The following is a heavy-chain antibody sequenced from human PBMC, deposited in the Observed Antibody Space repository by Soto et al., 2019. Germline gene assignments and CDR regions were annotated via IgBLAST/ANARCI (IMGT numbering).Heavy chain of an antibody. J-gene: IGHJ4*02. Sequence: QVQLVESGGGVAQPGRSLRLSCAASGFTFSGYGMHWVRQAPGEGLQWVAVLANDGSYQYYADSLKGRFTISRDNSKNTLYLQMDSLRPEDTAVYYCARSSGGSSWYAPDYWGQGTLVTVSP. CDR2: LANDGSYQ. CDR3: ARSSGGSSWYAPDY. D-gene: IGHD6-13*01. V-gene: IGHV3-30*03. CDR1: GFTFSGYG.